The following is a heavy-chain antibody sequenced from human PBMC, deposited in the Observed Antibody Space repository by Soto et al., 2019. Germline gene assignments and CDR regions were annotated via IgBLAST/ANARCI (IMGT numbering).Heavy chain of an antibody. CDR1: GFTVSNNY. Sequence: EVQLVESGGGLVQPGGSLRLSCAASGFTVSNNYMRWVRQAPGKGLEWVSLIYSGGATYYADSVKGRFTISRDNSKNTLYLQMNSLGAEETAVYYCARDGTYNWVGGQGTLVTVSS. V-gene: IGHV3-66*01. CDR3: ARDGTYNWV. D-gene: IGHD1-1*01. J-gene: IGHJ4*02. CDR2: IYSGGAT.